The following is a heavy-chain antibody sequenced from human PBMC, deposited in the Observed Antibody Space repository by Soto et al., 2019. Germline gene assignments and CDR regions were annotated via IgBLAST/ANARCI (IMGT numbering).Heavy chain of an antibody. D-gene: IGHD2-2*01. CDR3: DSYESTVVGAAWGRHYCCGMDV. Sequence: QVQLVQSGAEVKKPGSSVKVSCKASGGTFSSYAISWVRQAPGQGLEWMGGIIPIFGTANYAQKFQGRHTSIAHESPSPAYMEQSNMRSEGTADYYLDSYESTVVGAAWGRHYCCGMDVWGHGTTVTV. J-gene: IGHJ6*02. CDR2: IIPIFGTA. V-gene: IGHV1-69*01. CDR1: GGTFSSYA.